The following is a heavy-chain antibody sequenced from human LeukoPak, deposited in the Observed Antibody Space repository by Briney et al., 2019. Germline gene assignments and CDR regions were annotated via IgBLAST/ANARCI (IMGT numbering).Heavy chain of an antibody. V-gene: IGHV4-39*01. J-gene: IGHJ3*02. Sequence: SETLSLTCTVSGGSISSSSYYWGWIRQPPGKGLEGIGSIYYSGRTYYNPSLKSRVTISVDTSKNQFSLKLSSVTAADTAVYYCARHGLEYSSSWGSHAFDIWGQGTMVTVSS. D-gene: IGHD6-6*01. CDR2: IYYSGRT. CDR3: ARHGLEYSSSWGSHAFDI. CDR1: GGSISSSSYY.